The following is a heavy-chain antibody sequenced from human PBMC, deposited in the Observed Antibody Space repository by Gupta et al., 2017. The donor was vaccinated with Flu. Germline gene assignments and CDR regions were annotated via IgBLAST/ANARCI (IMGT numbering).Heavy chain of an antibody. D-gene: IGHD2-15*01. J-gene: IGHJ6*02. CDR3: ARELRDYCSGGSCYYGGMDV. V-gene: IGHV1-3*01. Sequence: SQKFQGRVTITRDTSASTAYMELSSLRSEDTAVYYCARELRDYCSGGSCYYGGMDVWGQGTTVTVSS.